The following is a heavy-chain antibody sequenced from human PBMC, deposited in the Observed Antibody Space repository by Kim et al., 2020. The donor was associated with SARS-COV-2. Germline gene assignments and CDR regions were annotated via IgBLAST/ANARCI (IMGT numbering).Heavy chain of an antibody. J-gene: IGHJ4*02. V-gene: IGHV3-23*01. CDR3: AKAGGWVPAAMYYFDY. Sequence: SVESRFTISRDNSKNTLYLQMNSLRAEDTAVYYCAKAGGWVPAAMYYFDYWGQGTLVTVSS. D-gene: IGHD2-2*01.